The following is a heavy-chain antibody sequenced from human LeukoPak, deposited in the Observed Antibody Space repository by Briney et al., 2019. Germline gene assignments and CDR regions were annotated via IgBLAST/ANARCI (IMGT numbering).Heavy chain of an antibody. CDR1: GGTFSNYA. CDR3: AREGRWSTHDAFDI. V-gene: IGHV1-69*13. CDR2: IIPLFGSA. J-gene: IGHJ3*02. Sequence: ASVTVSCKASGGTFSNYAISWVRQAPGQGLEWMGGIIPLFGSADYAQKFQGRVTFTADESTSTAYMELSSLRPEDTAVCYCAREGRWSTHDAFDIWGQGTMVTVSS. D-gene: IGHD5-24*01.